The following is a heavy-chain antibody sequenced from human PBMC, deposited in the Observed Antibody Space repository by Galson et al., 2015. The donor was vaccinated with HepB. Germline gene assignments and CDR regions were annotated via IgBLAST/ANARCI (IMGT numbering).Heavy chain of an antibody. CDR3: ARGGKDYSLDH. CDR1: GFTLSSYW. Sequence: SLRLSCAASGFTLSSYWMHWVRQAPGKGLVWVSRLHSDGTGTAYGDSVEGRFAISRDNAKATLYLQMNSLRAEDTAVYYCARGGKDYSLDHWGQGTLVTVSS. D-gene: IGHD5-12*01. CDR2: LHSDGTGT. V-gene: IGHV3-74*01. J-gene: IGHJ4*02.